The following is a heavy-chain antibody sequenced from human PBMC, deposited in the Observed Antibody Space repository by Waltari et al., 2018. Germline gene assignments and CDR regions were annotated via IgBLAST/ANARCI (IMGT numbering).Heavy chain of an antibody. V-gene: IGHV4-34*01. CDR3: ARGRDIERRLSGTSCFLRY. CDR1: GGSFSASY. J-gene: IGHJ4*02. Sequence: QVQLQQWGAGLLKPSETLSLTCAVYGGSFSASYWSWIRQPPGQGLEWIGEINPSGSTNYNPSLKSRVTISVDTSKNQLSLQVSSVAAADMAVYFCARGRDIERRLSGTSCFLRYWGQGTLVTVSS. D-gene: IGHD2-2*01. CDR2: INPSGST.